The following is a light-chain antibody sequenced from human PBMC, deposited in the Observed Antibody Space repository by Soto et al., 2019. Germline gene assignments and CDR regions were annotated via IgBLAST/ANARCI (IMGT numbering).Light chain of an antibody. CDR1: SSNIGSDT. Sequence: SSPTQPPSASWTPRPRGTLSFSGKSSNIGSDTVNWYQQLPGTAPKLLIYSNNQRPSGVLDRFSGSKSGTSASLAISGLQSEDEADYYCAAWDDSLNYVFGTGTKVPVL. CDR3: AAWDDSLNYV. J-gene: IGLJ1*01. V-gene: IGLV1-44*01. CDR2: SNN.